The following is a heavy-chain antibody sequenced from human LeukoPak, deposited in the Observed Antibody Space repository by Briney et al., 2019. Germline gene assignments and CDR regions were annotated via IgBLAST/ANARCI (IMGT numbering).Heavy chain of an antibody. Sequence: EASVKVSRKASGGTFSSYAISWVRQAPGQGLEWMGGIIPIFGTANYAQKFQGRVTITTDESTSTAYMELSSLRSEDTAVYYCASLEDGPWYYYYYTDVWGKGTTVTVSS. D-gene: IGHD5-24*01. CDR1: GGTFSSYA. J-gene: IGHJ6*03. CDR2: IIPIFGTA. CDR3: ASLEDGPWYYYYYTDV. V-gene: IGHV1-69*05.